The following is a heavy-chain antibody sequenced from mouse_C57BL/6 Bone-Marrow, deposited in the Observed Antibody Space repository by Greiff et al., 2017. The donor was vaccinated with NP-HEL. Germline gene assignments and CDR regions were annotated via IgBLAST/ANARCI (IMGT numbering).Heavy chain of an antibody. Sequence: VKLKQPGAELVKPGASVKMSCKASGYTFTSYWITWVKQRPGQGLEWIGEIYPGSGSTNYNEKFKSKATLTVDTSSSPAYMQISSLTTEASTVYYCARYDYDAYYYAMDYWGQGTSVTVSS. CDR3: ARYDYDAYYYAMDY. J-gene: IGHJ4*01. V-gene: IGHV1-55*01. CDR1: GYTFTSYW. CDR2: IYPGSGST. D-gene: IGHD2-4*01.